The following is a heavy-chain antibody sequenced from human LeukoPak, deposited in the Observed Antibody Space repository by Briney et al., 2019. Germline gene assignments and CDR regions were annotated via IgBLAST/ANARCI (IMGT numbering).Heavy chain of an antibody. Sequence: SETLSLTCAVYGGSFSGYYWSWIRQPPGKGLEWIGEINHSGSTNYNPSLKSRVTISVDTSKNQFSLKLSSVTAADTAFYYCDYGGLTGFDYWGQGTLVTVSS. J-gene: IGHJ4*02. CDR2: INHSGST. D-gene: IGHD3-10*01. V-gene: IGHV4-34*01. CDR1: GGSFSGYY. CDR3: DYGGLTGFDY.